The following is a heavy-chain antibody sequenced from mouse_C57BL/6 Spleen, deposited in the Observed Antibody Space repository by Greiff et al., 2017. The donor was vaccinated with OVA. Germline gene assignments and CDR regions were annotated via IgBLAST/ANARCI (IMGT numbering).Heavy chain of an antibody. CDR3: ARGVYYGSSYWYFDV. J-gene: IGHJ1*03. V-gene: IGHV1-82*01. CDR2: IYPGDGDT. D-gene: IGHD1-1*01. CDR1: GYAFSSSW. Sequence: VQLVESGPELVKPGASVKISCKASGYAFSSSWMNWVKQRPGKGLEWIGRIYPGDGDTNYNGKFKGKATLTADKSSSTAYMQLSSLTSEDSAVYFCARGVYYGSSYWYFDVWGTGTTVTVSS.